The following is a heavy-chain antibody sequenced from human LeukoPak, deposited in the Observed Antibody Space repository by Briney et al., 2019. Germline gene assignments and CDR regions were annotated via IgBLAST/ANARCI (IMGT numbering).Heavy chain of an antibody. J-gene: IGHJ6*02. CDR1: GYTFTSYY. D-gene: IGHD3-10*01. CDR3: ARVGLGSYYYYYYGMDV. Sequence: ASVKVSCKASGYTFTSYYMHWVRQAPGQGLEWMGWINPNSGGTNYAQKFQGRVTMTRDTSISTAYMELSRLRSDDTAVYYCARVGLGSYYYYYYGMDVWGQGTTVTVSS. V-gene: IGHV1-2*02. CDR2: INPNSGGT.